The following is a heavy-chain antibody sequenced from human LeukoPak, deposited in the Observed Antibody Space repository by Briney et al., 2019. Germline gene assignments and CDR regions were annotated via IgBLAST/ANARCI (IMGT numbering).Heavy chain of an antibody. CDR3: ARDRYYYDSSAGYYMDV. J-gene: IGHJ6*03. V-gene: IGHV4-38-2*02. Sequence: SETLSLTCTVSGYSISNGYYWGWIRQPPGKGLEFIGSVYHGGNTYYKASLKSRVTISLDTSKNQFSLRLSSVTAADTAVYYCARDRYYYDSSAGYYMDVWGKGTTVTISS. CDR2: VYHGGNT. D-gene: IGHD3-22*01. CDR1: GYSISNGYY.